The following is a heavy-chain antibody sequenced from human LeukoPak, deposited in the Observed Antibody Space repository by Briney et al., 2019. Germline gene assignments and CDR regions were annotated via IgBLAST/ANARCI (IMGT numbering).Heavy chain of an antibody. V-gene: IGHV4-38-2*02. CDR3: ASFGGYQGGNFDY. CDR2: IFPSGTP. CDR1: GYSISIGNH. J-gene: IGHJ4*02. Sequence: SETLSLTCTVSGYSISIGNHWGWIRQPPEKGLEWIGSIFPSGTPYYNPSLKSRVTISIDTSKNQFSLRLSSVTAAGTAMYYCASFGGYQGGNFDYWGQGTLLTVSS. D-gene: IGHD3-10*01.